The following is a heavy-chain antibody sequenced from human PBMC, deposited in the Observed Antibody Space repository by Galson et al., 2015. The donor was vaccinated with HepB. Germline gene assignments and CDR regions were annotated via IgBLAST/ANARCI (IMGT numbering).Heavy chain of an antibody. Sequence: SLRLSCATPGFNFGDYTMTWVRQAPGKGLEWVGCIRSKAYGETTEYAASVKGRFAISRDDSKGIAYLQINSLKTEDTAVYYCTTDIGSGNPHYFDCWGQGALVTVSS. J-gene: IGHJ4*02. D-gene: IGHD6-19*01. V-gene: IGHV3-49*04. CDR2: IRSKAYGETT. CDR3: TTDIGSGNPHYFDC. CDR1: GFNFGDYT.